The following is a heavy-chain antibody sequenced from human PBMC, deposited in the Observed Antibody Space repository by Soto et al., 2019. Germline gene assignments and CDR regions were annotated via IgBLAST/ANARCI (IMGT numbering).Heavy chain of an antibody. CDR1: GGSFSGYY. Sequence: QVQLQQWGAGLLKPSETLSLTCAVYGGSFSGYYWSWIRQPPGKGLEWIGEINPSGSTNYNPSLKSRLTISVDTAKNQSSLKLSSGTAADTAVYYCARLAFNWFDPWGQGTLVTVSS. CDR2: INPSGST. CDR3: ARLAFNWFDP. V-gene: IGHV4-34*01. J-gene: IGHJ5*02.